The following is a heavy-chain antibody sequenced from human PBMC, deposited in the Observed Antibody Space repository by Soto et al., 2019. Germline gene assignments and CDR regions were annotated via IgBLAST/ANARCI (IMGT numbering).Heavy chain of an antibody. D-gene: IGHD2-15*01. CDR1: GFIFSNYA. CDR3: AKDTGRGGGSVFDY. J-gene: IGHJ4*02. CDR2: ISGSGADT. Sequence: GGSLRLSCAPSGFIFSNYAMSWVRQARGKGLEWVSAISGSGADTYYTESVKGRFTISRDNFKNTLYLQMNSLRAEDTAVYYCAKDTGRGGGSVFDYWGQGTLITVSS. V-gene: IGHV3-23*01.